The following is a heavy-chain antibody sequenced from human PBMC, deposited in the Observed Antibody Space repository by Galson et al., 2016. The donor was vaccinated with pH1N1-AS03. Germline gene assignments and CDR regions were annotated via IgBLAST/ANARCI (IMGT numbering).Heavy chain of an antibody. CDR2: IFSNDEK. D-gene: IGHD3-22*01. Sequence: PALVKPTQTLTLTCSVSGLSLNDAGVGVSWIRQPPGKALEWLAHIFSNDEKAYNPSLNIRLHLSRDAARSQVVLTMTNMDAVDTATYFCAQLPRNFDSGGVYSLDGMGVWGQGTTVTVSS. J-gene: IGHJ6*02. CDR3: AQLPRNFDSGGVYSLDGMGV. CDR1: GLSLNDAGVG. V-gene: IGHV2-26*01.